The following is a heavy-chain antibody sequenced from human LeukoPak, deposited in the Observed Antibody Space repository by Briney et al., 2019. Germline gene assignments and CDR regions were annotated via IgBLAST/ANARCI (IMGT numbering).Heavy chain of an antibody. CDR1: GGTFSSYA. D-gene: IGHD5-24*01. V-gene: IGHV1-69*13. Sequence: AASVKVSCKASGGTFSSYAISWVRQAPGQGLEWMGGIIPILGTANYAQKFQGRVTITADESTSTAYMELSSLRSEDTAVYYCARFRGDGYNLDYWGQGTLVTVSS. J-gene: IGHJ4*02. CDR3: ARFRGDGYNLDY. CDR2: IIPILGTA.